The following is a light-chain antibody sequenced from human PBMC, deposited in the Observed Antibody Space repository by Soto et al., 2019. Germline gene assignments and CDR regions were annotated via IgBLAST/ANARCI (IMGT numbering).Light chain of an antibody. CDR1: QSVGNN. CDR2: GAS. CDR3: QQCRNWPLT. J-gene: IGKJ4*01. V-gene: IGKV3-15*01. Sequence: EIVMTQSPATLSVSPGERATLSCRASQSVGNNLAWYRHKSGQAPRLLIYGASTRAPGIPARFSGSGSGTEFTLTLDSLECDDFAVYLCQQCRNWPLTFGGGTKVEIK.